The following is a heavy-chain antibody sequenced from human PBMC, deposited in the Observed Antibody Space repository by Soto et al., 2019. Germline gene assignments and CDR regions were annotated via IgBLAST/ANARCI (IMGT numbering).Heavy chain of an antibody. V-gene: IGHV3-74*01. D-gene: IGHD2-15*01. CDR2: IKSDGSST. CDR3: AREACSGGNCFYFGPDY. Sequence: PGGSLRLSCEASGFTFSSYWMHWVRQAPGKGLVWVSRIKSDGSSTSYADSVKGRFTISRDNAKNTLYLQMNSLRAEDTAVYYCAREACSGGNCFYFGPDYWGQGTLVTVSS. J-gene: IGHJ4*02. CDR1: GFTFSSYW.